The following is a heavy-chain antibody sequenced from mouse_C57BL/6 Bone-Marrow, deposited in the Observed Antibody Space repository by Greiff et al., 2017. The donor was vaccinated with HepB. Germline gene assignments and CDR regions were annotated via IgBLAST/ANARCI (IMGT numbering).Heavy chain of an antibody. CDR1: GFTFSSYG. D-gene: IGHD3-2*02. CDR2: ISSGGSYT. CDR3: ARRETAQATWFAY. V-gene: IGHV5-6*01. Sequence: EVQVVESGGDLVKPGGSLKLSCAASGFTFSSYGMSWVRQTPDKRLEWVATISSGGSYTYYPDSVKGRFTISRDNAKNTPYLQISSRTSEDTAIDYCARRETAQATWFAYWGKGTLVTVSA. J-gene: IGHJ3*01.